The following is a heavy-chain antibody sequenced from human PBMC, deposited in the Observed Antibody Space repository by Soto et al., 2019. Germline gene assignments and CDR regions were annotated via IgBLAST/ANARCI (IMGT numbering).Heavy chain of an antibody. J-gene: IGHJ5*02. D-gene: IGHD2-15*01. Sequence: VKVSCKASGYTFTSYGISWVRQAPGQGLEWMGWISAYNGNTNYAQKLQGRVTMTTDTSTSTAYMELRSLRSDDTAVYYCARQQLVYRSGGSCQGSWFDPWGQGTLVTVS. CDR3: ARQQLVYRSGGSCQGSWFDP. V-gene: IGHV1-18*01. CDR1: GYTFTSYG. CDR2: ISAYNGNT.